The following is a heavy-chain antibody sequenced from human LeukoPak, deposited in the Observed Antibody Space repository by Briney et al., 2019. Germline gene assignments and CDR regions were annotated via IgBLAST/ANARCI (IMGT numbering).Heavy chain of an antibody. CDR3: ARDFLHCTNGVCSSYYFDY. Sequence: GGSLRLSCAASGFTFSSYWMHWVRQAPGKGLVWVSRINSDGSSTSYADSVKGRFTISRDNAKNTLYLQMNSLRAEDTAVYYCARDFLHCTNGVCSSYYFDYWGQGTLVTVSS. CDR1: GFTFSSYW. V-gene: IGHV3-74*01. CDR2: INSDGSST. J-gene: IGHJ4*02. D-gene: IGHD2-8*01.